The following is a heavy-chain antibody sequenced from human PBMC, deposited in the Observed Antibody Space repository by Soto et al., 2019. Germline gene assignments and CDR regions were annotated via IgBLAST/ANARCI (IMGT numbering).Heavy chain of an antibody. V-gene: IGHV1-69*02. Sequence: QVQLVQSGAEVKKPGSSVKVSCKASGGTFSSYTISWVRQAPGQGLEWMGRIIPILGIANYAQKFQGRVTXTXDXPTSTAYMELSSLRSEDTAVYYCARLSRYGDYRFDYWGQGTLVTVSS. CDR3: ARLSRYGDYRFDY. CDR2: IIPILGIA. CDR1: GGTFSSYT. D-gene: IGHD4-17*01. J-gene: IGHJ4*02.